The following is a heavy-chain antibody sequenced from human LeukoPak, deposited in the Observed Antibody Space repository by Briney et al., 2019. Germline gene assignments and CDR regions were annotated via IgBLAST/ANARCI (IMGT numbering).Heavy chain of an antibody. V-gene: IGHV4-59*01. CDR2: ISYGVAP. CDR3: AREMEGDYFFDL. CDR1: GDSLSRYR. D-gene: IGHD2/OR15-2a*01. J-gene: IGHJ2*01. Sequence: SETLSLTCLVSGDSLSRYRWGWIRQSPGKTLEWIGSISYGVAPRYSPSLESRLLISVDRSENRVSLRLNSATAADTAVYYCAREMEGDYFFDLWGRGTLVTVSS.